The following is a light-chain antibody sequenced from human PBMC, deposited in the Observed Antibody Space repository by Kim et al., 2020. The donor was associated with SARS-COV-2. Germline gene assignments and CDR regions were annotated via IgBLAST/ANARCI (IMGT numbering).Light chain of an antibody. CDR1: SLRSYY. CDR3: NSRDSSGIHVL. Sequence: ALGQTVRIKCQGDSLRSYYASWYQQKPGQAPVLVIYGKNNRPSGIPDRFSGSSSGNTASLTITGAQAEDEADYCCNSRDSSGIHVLFGGGTQLTVL. CDR2: GKN. J-gene: IGLJ2*01. V-gene: IGLV3-19*01.